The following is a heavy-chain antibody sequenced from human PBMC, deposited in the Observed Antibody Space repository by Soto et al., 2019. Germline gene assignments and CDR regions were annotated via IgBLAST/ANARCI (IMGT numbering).Heavy chain of an antibody. CDR2: IYHSGST. CDR3: AIYDSSGSRGFQH. CDR1: GGSISSGGYS. Sequence: SETLSLTCAVSGGSISSGGYSWSWIRQPPGKGLEWIGYIYHSGSTYYNPSLKSRVTISVDTSKNQFSLRLSSVTAADTAVYYCAIYDSSGSRGFQHWGQGTLVTVSS. V-gene: IGHV4-30-2*05. J-gene: IGHJ1*01. D-gene: IGHD3-22*01.